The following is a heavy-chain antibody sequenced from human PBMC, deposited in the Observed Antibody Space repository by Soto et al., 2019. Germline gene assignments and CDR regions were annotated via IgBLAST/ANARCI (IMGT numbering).Heavy chain of an antibody. D-gene: IGHD3-22*01. V-gene: IGHV1-58*01. Sequence: SVKVSCKASGFTFTSSAVQWVRQARGQRLEWIGWIVVGSGNTNYAQKFQERVTITRDMSTSTAYMELSSLRSEDTAVYYCAAGLPYYYDSSGYYYGPDYWGQGTLVTVSS. CDR1: GFTFTSSA. CDR2: IVVGSGNT. CDR3: AAGLPYYYDSSGYYYGPDY. J-gene: IGHJ4*02.